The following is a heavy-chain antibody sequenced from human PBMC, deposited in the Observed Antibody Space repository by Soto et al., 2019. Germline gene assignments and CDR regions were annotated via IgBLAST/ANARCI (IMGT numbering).Heavy chain of an antibody. CDR3: AREDRNCSSTSCKYAMDV. J-gene: IGHJ6*02. D-gene: IGHD2-2*01. V-gene: IGHV4-34*01. Sequence: LSLTCAVYGGSFNTFYWNWVRQPPGKGLEWIGEIHHSGSTNYNPSLTSRVTISVDTSKNQCSLMLSSVTAADTAVYYCAREDRNCSSTSCKYAMDVWGQGTTVTVS. CDR2: IHHSGST. CDR1: GGSFNTFY.